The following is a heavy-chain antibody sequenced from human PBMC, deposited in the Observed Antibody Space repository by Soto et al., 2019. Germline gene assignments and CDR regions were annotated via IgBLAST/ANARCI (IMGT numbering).Heavy chain of an antibody. CDR3: ALGGYNYGRPLDF. J-gene: IGHJ4*02. D-gene: IGHD5-18*01. V-gene: IGHV4-59*02. CDR1: GGSVSSYH. CDR2: IYHSGKT. Sequence: SETLSLTCSVSGGSVSSYHYNWIRQAPGKGLEWLGYIYHSGKTFYNPALTGRVSMSLDTSKNQFSLTLNSVTAADTGLYFCALGGYNYGRPLDFWGQGTLVTVSS.